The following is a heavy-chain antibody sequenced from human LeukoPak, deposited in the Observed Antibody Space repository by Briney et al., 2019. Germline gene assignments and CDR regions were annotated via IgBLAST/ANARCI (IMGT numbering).Heavy chain of an antibody. V-gene: IGHV4-61*01. CDR2: IYYSGST. D-gene: IGHD4-17*01. Sequence: PSETLSLTCTVSGGSISSSSYYWSWIRQPPGKGLEWIGYIYYSGSTNYNPSLKSRVTISVDTSKNQFSLKLSSVTAADTAVYYCARIHGDYNDPWGQGTLVTVSS. CDR1: GGSISSSSYY. J-gene: IGHJ5*02. CDR3: ARIHGDYNDP.